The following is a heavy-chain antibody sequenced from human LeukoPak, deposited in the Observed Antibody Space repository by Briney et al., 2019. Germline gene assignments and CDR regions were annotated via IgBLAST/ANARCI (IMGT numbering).Heavy chain of an antibody. CDR1: GFTFSSYS. CDR3: AREVLKGIDY. V-gene: IGHV3-21*01. D-gene: IGHD2-8*01. J-gene: IGHJ4*02. CDR2: ISSSSSYI. Sequence: TGGSLSLSCAASGFTFSSYSMNWVRQAPGKGLEWVSSISSSSSYIYYADSVKGRFTISRDNAKNSLYLQMNSLRAEDTAVYYCAREVLKGIDYWGQGTLVTVSS.